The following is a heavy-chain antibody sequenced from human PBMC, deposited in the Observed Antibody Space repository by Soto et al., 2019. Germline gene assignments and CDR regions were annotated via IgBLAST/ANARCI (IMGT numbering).Heavy chain of an antibody. CDR1: GASLLSSY. J-gene: IGHJ4*02. CDR2: IFSSGRT. Sequence: VQLQESGPGLVKPSETLSLSCTVSGASLLSSYWSWVRQPAGKGLEWIGHIFSSGRTSYNPSLRRRPTVAIDTSKNLFSLNLSSVTAADTAVYYCAKGWDEKDFDSWGQGSLVTVSS. D-gene: IGHD1-26*01. CDR3: AKGWDEKDFDS. V-gene: IGHV4-4*07.